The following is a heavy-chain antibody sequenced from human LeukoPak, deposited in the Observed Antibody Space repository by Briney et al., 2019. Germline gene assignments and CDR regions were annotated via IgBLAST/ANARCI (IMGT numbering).Heavy chain of an antibody. V-gene: IGHV3-7*01. Sequence: GGSLRLSCAASGFTFSSYWMTWVRQAPGKGLEWVANIKQDGSEKYYVDSVKGRFTISRDNAKNSLYLQMNSLRAEDTAVYYCARGGLRIAAAVWGQGTLVTVSS. CDR1: GFTFSSYW. CDR2: IKQDGSEK. CDR3: ARGGLRIAAAV. J-gene: IGHJ4*02. D-gene: IGHD6-13*01.